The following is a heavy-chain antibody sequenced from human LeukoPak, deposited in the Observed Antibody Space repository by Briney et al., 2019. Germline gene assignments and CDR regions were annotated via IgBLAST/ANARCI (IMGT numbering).Heavy chain of an antibody. CDR1: GGSFSGYY. CDR3: ARNGRPVDY. CDR2: VYSSGST. Sequence: PSETLSLTCTVSGGSFSGYYWSWIRQPPGKGLEWIGYVYSSGSTGYNPSLKSRVTISVDTSNNQFSLKLSSVTAADTAFYYCARNGRPVDYWGQGTLVTVSS. J-gene: IGHJ4*02. V-gene: IGHV4-59*01. D-gene: IGHD2-8*01.